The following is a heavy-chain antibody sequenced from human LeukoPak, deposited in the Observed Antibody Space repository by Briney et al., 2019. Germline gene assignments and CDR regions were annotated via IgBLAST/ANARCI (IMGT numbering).Heavy chain of an antibody. D-gene: IGHD4-17*01. J-gene: IGHJ4*02. V-gene: IGHV1-46*01. Sequence: ASVKVSCKASGYTFTSYYMHWVRQAPGQGLEWMGIINPSGGSTSYAQKFQGRVTMTRDTSTSTVYMELSSLRSEDTAVYYCAGDRATVTPRVGYFDYWGQGTLVTVSS. CDR3: AGDRATVTPRVGYFDY. CDR1: GYTFTSYY. CDR2: INPSGGST.